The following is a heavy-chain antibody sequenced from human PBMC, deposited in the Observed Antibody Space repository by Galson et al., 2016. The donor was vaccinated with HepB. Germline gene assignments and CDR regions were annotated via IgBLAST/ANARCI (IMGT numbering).Heavy chain of an antibody. CDR2: ITSSGGTI. V-gene: IGHV3-11*01. CDR1: GFTFSGYY. J-gene: IGHJ4*02. Sequence: SLRLSCAASGFTFSGYYMSWIRQAPGKGLEWISYITSSGGTIYYADSVKGRFTISRDNAQNSLYLQMNNLRPEDTAVYYCARDYGSGGQTQKYDYWGQGTLVTVSS. CDR3: ARDYGSGGQTQKYDY. D-gene: IGHD3-10*01.